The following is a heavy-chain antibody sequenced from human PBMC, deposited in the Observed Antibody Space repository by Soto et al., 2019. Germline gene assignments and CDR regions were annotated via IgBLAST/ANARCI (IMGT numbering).Heavy chain of an antibody. CDR3: ARDGGLSRGGGDAFDL. CDR1: GFTFNRNW. J-gene: IGHJ3*01. CDR2: IKQGGNEK. Sequence: EVKLVESGGGVVQPGGSLRLSCAASGFTFNRNWMSWVRQAPGKGLEWLANIKQGGNEKSYVDSVKGRFTISRDDPSKSVFLQMNGLRAEDSAVYYCARDGGLSRGGGDAFDLWGQGTMVTVSA. D-gene: IGHD2-15*01. V-gene: IGHV3-7*01.